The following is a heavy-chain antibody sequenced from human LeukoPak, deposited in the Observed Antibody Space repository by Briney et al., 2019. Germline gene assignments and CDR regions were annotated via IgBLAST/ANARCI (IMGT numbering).Heavy chain of an antibody. CDR1: GYSFTSYW. J-gene: IGHJ4*02. D-gene: IGHD2-21*01. Sequence: GESLKISCKGSGYSFTSYWIGWVRQMPGKGLEWMGLIYPADSDTKYSPSFQGQVTISADKSISTAYLQWSSLKASDTAVYYCARHPPYCGGKCYYFDSGGQGTLVTVS. CDR2: IYPADSDT. V-gene: IGHV5-51*01. CDR3: ARHPPYCGGKCYYFDS.